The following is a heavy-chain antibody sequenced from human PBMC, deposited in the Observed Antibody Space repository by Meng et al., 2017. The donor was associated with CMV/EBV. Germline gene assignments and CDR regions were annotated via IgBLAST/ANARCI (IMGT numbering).Heavy chain of an antibody. CDR2: IYYSGST. D-gene: IGHD1-1*01. CDR3: ASSGN. V-gene: IGHV4-31*03. Sequence: QVQLQDSGPGLVKPSQTLSLTCNFSGGFMSGGGYYWGWIRQYPGKGLEWIGYIYYSGSTYYNPPLKSRVTISVDTSKNQFSLKLSSVTAADTAVYYCASSGNWGQGTLVTVSS. J-gene: IGHJ4*02. CDR1: GGFMSGGGYY.